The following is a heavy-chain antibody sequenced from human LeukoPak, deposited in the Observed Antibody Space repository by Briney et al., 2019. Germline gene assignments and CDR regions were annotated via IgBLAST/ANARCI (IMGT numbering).Heavy chain of an antibody. CDR1: GFTFSSYG. CDR2: IWYDGSNK. J-gene: IGHJ4*02. CDR3: AKGRGKNDGYNSPNFDY. Sequence: GGSLRLSCAASGFTFSSYGMHWVRQAPGKGLEWVAVIWYDGSNKYYADSVKGRFTISRDNSKNTLYLQMNSLRAEDTAVYYCAKGRGKNDGYNSPNFDYWGQGTLVTVSP. D-gene: IGHD5-24*01. V-gene: IGHV3-33*06.